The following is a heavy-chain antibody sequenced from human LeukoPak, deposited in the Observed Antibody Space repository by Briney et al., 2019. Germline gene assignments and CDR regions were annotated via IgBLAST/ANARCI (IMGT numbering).Heavy chain of an antibody. J-gene: IGHJ6*03. CDR2: IKEDGSEK. CDR1: GFTFSNYW. Sequence: GGSLRLSCAASGFTFSNYWMTWVRQAPGKGLEWVANIKEDGSEKYYVDSVKGRFTISRDNAKKSLYLQMNSLRAEDTAVYYCARDDYGFWTGSHYYYYYLDVWGKGTTVTVSS. D-gene: IGHD3/OR15-3a*01. V-gene: IGHV3-7*01. CDR3: ARDDYGFWTGSHYYYYYLDV.